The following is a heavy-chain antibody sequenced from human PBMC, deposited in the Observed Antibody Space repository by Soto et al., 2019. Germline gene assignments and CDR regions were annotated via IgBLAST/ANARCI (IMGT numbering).Heavy chain of an antibody. J-gene: IGHJ6*02. CDR2: ISGSGGST. CDR3: AKSYDYDFWSGYYWRSDYYGMDV. V-gene: IGHV3-23*01. D-gene: IGHD3-3*01. Sequence: PGGSLRLSCAASGFPFSSYAMSWVRQPPGKGLEWISAISGSGGSTYYADSVKGRFTISRDNSKNTLYLQMNSLRAEDTAVYYCAKSYDYDFWSGYYWRSDYYGMDVWGQGTTVTVS. CDR1: GFPFSSYA.